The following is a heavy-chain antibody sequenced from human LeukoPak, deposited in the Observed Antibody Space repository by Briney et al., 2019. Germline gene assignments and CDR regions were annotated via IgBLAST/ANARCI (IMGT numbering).Heavy chain of an antibody. CDR3: ARDLRWGNDNDY. V-gene: IGHV4-39*07. CDR1: GDSISTYY. J-gene: IGHJ4*02. CDR2: IYYSGST. D-gene: IGHD3-16*01. Sequence: SETLSLTCTLSGDSISTYYWGWIRQPPGKGLEWIGSIYYSGSTYYNPSLKSRVTISVDTSKNQFSLKLSSVTAADTAVYYCARDLRWGNDNDYWGQGTLVTVSS.